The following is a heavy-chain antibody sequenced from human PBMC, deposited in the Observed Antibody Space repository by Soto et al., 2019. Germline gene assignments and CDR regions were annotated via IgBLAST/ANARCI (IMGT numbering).Heavy chain of an antibody. Sequence: QLQLQESGPGLVKPSETLSLTCTVSGGSISSSSYYWGWIRQPPGKGLGWIGCTYYSGSTYYNPSLKSRVTISVDTSKNQFSLKLSSVTAADTAVYYCARIKNGGFNSSGWGYRREGWYFDLWGRGTLVTVSS. J-gene: IGHJ2*01. V-gene: IGHV4-39*01. D-gene: IGHD6-19*01. CDR2: TYYSGST. CDR1: GGSISSSSYY. CDR3: ARIKNGGFNSSGWGYRREGWYFDL.